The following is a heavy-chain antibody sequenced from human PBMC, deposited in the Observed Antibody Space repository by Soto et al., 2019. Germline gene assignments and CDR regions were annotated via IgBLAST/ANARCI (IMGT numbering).Heavy chain of an antibody. Sequence: GALRLSCAASGFTFSSYSMNWVRQAPGKGLEWVSYISSSSSTIYYADSVKGRFTISRDNAKNSLYLQMNSLRDEDTAVYYCARGVYSSSWPHTTEYFQHWGQGTLVTVSS. J-gene: IGHJ1*01. CDR2: ISSSSSTI. CDR1: GFTFSSYS. CDR3: ARGVYSSSWPHTTEYFQH. D-gene: IGHD6-13*01. V-gene: IGHV3-48*02.